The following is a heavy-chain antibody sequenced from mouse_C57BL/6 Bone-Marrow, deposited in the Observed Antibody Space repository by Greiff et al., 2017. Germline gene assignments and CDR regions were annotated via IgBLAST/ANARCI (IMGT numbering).Heavy chain of an antibody. V-gene: IGHV10-1*01. D-gene: IGHD2-3*01. J-gene: IGHJ3*01. Sequence: EVMLVESGGGLVQPKGSLKLSCAASGFSFNTYAMNWVRQAPGKGLEWVARIRSKSNNYATYYADSVKDRFTISRDDSESMLYLQMNNLKTEDTAMYYCVRPSYYDGYYEWFAYWGQGTLVTVAA. CDR2: IRSKSNNYAT. CDR1: GFSFNTYA. CDR3: VRPSYYDGYYEWFAY.